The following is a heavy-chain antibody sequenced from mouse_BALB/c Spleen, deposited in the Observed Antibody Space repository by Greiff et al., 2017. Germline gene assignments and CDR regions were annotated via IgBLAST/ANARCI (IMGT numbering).Heavy chain of an antibody. J-gene: IGHJ4*01. Sequence: QVQLQQPGAELVKPGASVKLSCKASGYTFTSYWMHWVKQRPGQGLEWIGEINPCNGRTNYNEKFKSKATLTVDKSSSTAYMQLSSLTSGDTAVYSGAKPHVYGRRYALDYWGQGTSVTVS. CDR2: INPCNGRT. D-gene: IGHD2-1*01. CDR3: AKPHVYGRRYALDY. V-gene: IGHV1S81*02. CDR1: GYTFTSYW.